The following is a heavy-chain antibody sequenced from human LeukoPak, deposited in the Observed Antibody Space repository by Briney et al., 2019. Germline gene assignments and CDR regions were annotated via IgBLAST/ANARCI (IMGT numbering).Heavy chain of an antibody. CDR1: GGSFSGYY. CDR3: ARGRYTMVRGVKAYYFDY. Sequence: PSETLSLTCAVYGGSFSGYYWSWIRQPPGKGLEWIGEINHSGSTNYNPSLKSRVTISVDTSKNQFSLKLSSVTAADTAVYYCARGRYTMVRGVKAYYFDYWGQGTLVTVSS. J-gene: IGHJ4*02. D-gene: IGHD3-10*01. CDR2: INHSGST. V-gene: IGHV4-34*01.